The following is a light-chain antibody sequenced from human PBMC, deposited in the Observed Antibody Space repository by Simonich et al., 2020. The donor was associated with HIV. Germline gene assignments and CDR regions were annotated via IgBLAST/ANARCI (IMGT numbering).Light chain of an antibody. J-gene: IGLJ3*02. V-gene: IGLV2-14*03. Sequence: QSALTQHVSVSGSPGQSITISCTGTSRDVGGYDYVSWYQQHPAKVPKLIIYEVNEPPSGVSNRFSGSKSGNTASLTISGLQAEDEADYYCFSYTNNRGVFGGGTKLTVL. CDR3: FSYTNNRGV. CDR2: EVN. CDR1: SRDVGGYDY.